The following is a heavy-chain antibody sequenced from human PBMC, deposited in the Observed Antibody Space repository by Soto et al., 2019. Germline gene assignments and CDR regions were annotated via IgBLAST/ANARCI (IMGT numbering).Heavy chain of an antibody. D-gene: IGHD3-10*01. CDR2: ISYDGSNK. Sequence: GGSLRLSCAASGFTFSSYGMHWVRQAPGKGLEWVAVISYDGSNKYYADSVKGRFTISRDNSKNTLYLQMNSLRAEDTAVYYCAKDSREVTMVRGVIGWNFDYWGQGTLVTVSS. V-gene: IGHV3-30*18. CDR3: AKDSREVTMVRGVIGWNFDY. J-gene: IGHJ4*02. CDR1: GFTFSSYG.